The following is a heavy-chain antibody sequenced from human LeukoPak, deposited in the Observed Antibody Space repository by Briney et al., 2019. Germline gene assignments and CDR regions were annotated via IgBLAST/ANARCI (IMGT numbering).Heavy chain of an antibody. D-gene: IGHD5-24*01. CDR2: IGASGEST. Sequence: GGSLRFSCEASGFTFSSFAMTWVRQAPGKGLEWVSLIGASGESTYYADSVKGRFTISRDNSKNTLSLQMNSLRVEDTAMYFCAKDIQLSTWGLGTMVTVSS. J-gene: IGHJ3*01. CDR1: GFTFSSFA. V-gene: IGHV3-23*01. CDR3: AKDIQLST.